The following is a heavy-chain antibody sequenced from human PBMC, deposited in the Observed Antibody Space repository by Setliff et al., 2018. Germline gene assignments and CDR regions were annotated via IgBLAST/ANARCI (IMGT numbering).Heavy chain of an antibody. J-gene: IGHJ4*02. CDR3: AREGFYCTNGVCYRPFDY. D-gene: IGHD2-8*01. CDR1: GGSFSGYY. Sequence: PSETLSLTCAVYGGSFSGYYWSWIRQPPGKGLEWIGDIYSSGNTNYNPSLKSRVTISVDKSKNQFSLNLTSVAAADTAVYYCAREGFYCTNGVCYRPFDYWGQGTLVTVSS. CDR2: IYSSGNT. V-gene: IGHV4-4*08.